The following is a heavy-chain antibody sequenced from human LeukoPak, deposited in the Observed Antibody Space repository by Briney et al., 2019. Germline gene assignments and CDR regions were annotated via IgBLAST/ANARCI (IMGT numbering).Heavy chain of an antibody. Sequence: ASVKVSCKASGHTFSNYGIPLVLQAPGQGLEWMGWISTYNGNTKYAQKVQGRVTLTKDTSTTTAYMELRSLRSDDTAVYYCARVSLVRIAAASTMDYWGQGSLVTVSS. D-gene: IGHD6-13*01. CDR3: ARVSLVRIAAASTMDY. V-gene: IGHV1-18*01. J-gene: IGHJ4*02. CDR1: GHTFSNYG. CDR2: ISTYNGNT.